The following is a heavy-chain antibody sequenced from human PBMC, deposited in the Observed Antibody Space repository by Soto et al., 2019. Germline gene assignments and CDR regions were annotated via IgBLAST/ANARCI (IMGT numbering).Heavy chain of an antibody. J-gene: IGHJ4*02. V-gene: IGHV4-61*01. CDR2: VYYCGTT. CDR1: GGSVNNRTYY. D-gene: IGHD3-16*01. Sequence: QVQLQESGPGLLKPSETLSLTCSVSGGSVNNRTYYWSWIRQPPGKRLEWIWYVYYCGTTNYNPSRKSRVAISVDTSKNQFSVSLSSVTAADTALYYCAGTTAVPYTLRSRYYIDYWGQGNLVTVAS. CDR3: AGTTAVPYTLRSRYYIDY.